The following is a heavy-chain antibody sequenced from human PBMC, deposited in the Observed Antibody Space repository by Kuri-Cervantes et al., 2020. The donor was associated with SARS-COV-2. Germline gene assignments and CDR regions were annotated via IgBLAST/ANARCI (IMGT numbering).Heavy chain of an antibody. CDR3: ARDPSSYGDYVGSYFDY. D-gene: IGHD4-17*01. CDR2: INSGSSIT. V-gene: IGHV3-48*02. Sequence: GESLKSSCAASGFTFSSYWMSWVRQAPGKGLEWVSYINSGSSITYYADSVKGRFTISRDNAKDALYLQMSSLRDEDTAVYYCARDPSSYGDYVGSYFDYWGQGTLVTVSS. CDR1: GFTFSSYW. J-gene: IGHJ4*02.